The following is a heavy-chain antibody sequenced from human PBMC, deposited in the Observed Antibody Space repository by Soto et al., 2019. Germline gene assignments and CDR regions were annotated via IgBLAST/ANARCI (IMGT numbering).Heavy chain of an antibody. J-gene: IGHJ3*02. CDR2: IIPIFGTA. CDR1: GGTFSSYA. Sequence: SVKVSCKASGGTFSSYAISWVRQAPGQGLEWMGGIIPIFGTANYAQKLQGRVTMTTDTSTSTAYMELRSLRSDDTAVYYCARVQWLTRDAFDIWGQGTMVTVSS. V-gene: IGHV1-69*05. D-gene: IGHD6-19*01. CDR3: ARVQWLTRDAFDI.